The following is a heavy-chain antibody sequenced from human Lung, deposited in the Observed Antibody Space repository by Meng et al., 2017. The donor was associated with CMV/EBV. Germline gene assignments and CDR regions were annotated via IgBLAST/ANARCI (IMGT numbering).Heavy chain of an antibody. CDR3: ARGTYISGWYYYYYYYAMDV. CDR2: IRSKAFGGTT. CDR1: GFTFSNST. J-gene: IGHJ6*02. D-gene: IGHD6-19*01. Sequence: GGSXRLXCTASGFTFSNSTMSWVRQAPGKGLEWVGFIRSKAFGGTTEYAASVKGRFTISRDDSKGIACLQMNSLKVEDTGVYYCARGTYISGWYYYYYYYAMDVWXQGTXVTVSS. V-gene: IGHV3-49*04.